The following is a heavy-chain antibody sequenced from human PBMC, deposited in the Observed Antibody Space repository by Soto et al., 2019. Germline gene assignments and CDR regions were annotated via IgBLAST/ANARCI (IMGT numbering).Heavy chain of an antibody. CDR1: GGTFSSYA. CDR3: ARELISAAGTAG. CDR2: IIPIFGTA. D-gene: IGHD6-13*01. V-gene: IGHV1-69*12. J-gene: IGHJ4*02. Sequence: QVQLVQSGAEVKKPGSSVKVSCKASGGTFSSYAISWVRQAPGQGLEWMGGIIPIFGTANYAQKFQGRVTSAADESTSTAYMELSSLRAEDTAVYYCARELISAAGTAGWGQGTLVTVSS.